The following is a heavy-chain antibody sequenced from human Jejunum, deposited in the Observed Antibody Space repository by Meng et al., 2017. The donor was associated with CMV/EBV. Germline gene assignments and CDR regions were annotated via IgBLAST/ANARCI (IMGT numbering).Heavy chain of an antibody. V-gene: IGHV7-4-1*02. CDR2: INTNTGNP. J-gene: IGHJ4*02. CDR1: GYNFTDYG. CDR3: ARNSGGSIDF. Sequence: VSCKASGYNFTDYGMNWVRQAPGQGLEWMGLINTNTGNPTYAQGFTGRFVFSLDTSVSTAYLQISSLKPGETAVYFCARNSGGSIDFWGQGTLVTVSS. D-gene: IGHD1-26*01.